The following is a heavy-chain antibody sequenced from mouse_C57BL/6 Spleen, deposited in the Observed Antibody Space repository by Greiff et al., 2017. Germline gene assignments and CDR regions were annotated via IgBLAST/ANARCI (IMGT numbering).Heavy chain of an antibody. CDR1: GYSITSGYY. V-gene: IGHV3-6*01. Sequence: EVKLLESGPGLVKPSQSLSLTCSVTGYSITSGYYWNWIRQFPGNKLEWMGYISYDGSNNYNPSLKNRISITRDTSKNQFFLKLNSVTTEDTATYYCAREGGTPFAYWGQGTLVTVSA. D-gene: IGHD3-3*01. J-gene: IGHJ3*01. CDR2: ISYDGSN. CDR3: AREGGTPFAY.